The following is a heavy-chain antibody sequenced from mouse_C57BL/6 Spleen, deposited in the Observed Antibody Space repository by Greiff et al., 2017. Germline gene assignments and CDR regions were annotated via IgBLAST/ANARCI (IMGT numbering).Heavy chain of an antibody. D-gene: IGHD2-4*01. CDR2: INPSSGYT. J-gene: IGHJ4*01. CDR3: ERSYDYDRYAMGY. CDR1: GYTFTSYW. V-gene: IGHV1-7*01. Sequence: QVQLKQSGAELAKPGASVKLSCKASGYTFTSYWMNWVKQRPGQGLEWIGYINPSSGYTKYNQKFKDKATLTADKSSSRAYMQLSSLTYEDSAVYYCERSYDYDRYAMGYWGQGTSVTVSS.